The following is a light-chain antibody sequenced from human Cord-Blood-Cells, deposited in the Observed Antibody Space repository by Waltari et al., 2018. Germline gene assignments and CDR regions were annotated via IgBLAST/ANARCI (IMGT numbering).Light chain of an antibody. J-gene: IGLJ2*01. CDR3: SSYTSSSTLV. CDR2: DVS. V-gene: IGLV2-14*01. Sequence: QSALTQPASASGSPGQSITISCTGTSSDVGGYNYVSWYQQHPGKAPKLMIYDVSNRPSGVSNRFSGSKSGNTASLTISGLQVEDEADYYCSSYTSSSTLVFGGGTKLTVL. CDR1: SSDVGGYNY.